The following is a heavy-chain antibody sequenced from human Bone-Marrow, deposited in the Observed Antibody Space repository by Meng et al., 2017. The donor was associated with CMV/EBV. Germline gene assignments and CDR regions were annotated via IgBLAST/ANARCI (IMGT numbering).Heavy chain of an antibody. D-gene: IGHD2-2*01. J-gene: IGHJ4*02. CDR3: ASEYCSSTSYTNNFDY. V-gene: IGHV3-74*01. CDR2: INSDGSST. CDR1: GFTFSSYW. Sequence: GWSLRLSCAASGFTFSSYWMHWVRQAPGKGLVWVSRINSDGSSTSYADSVKGRFTISRDNAKNKLYLQMNSLRAEDTAVYYCASEYCSSTSYTNNFDYWGQGTLVTVSS.